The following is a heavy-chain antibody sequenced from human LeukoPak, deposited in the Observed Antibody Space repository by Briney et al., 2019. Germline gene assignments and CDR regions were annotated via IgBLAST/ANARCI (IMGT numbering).Heavy chain of an antibody. CDR3: ATYYDSSGYHYYYYYGMDV. Sequence: ASVKVSCKASGYTFTGYYMHWVRQAPGQGLEWMGWINPNSGGTNYAQKFQGRVTMTRDTSISTAYRELSRLRSDDTAVYYCATYYDSSGYHYYYYYGMDVWGQGTTVTVSS. CDR2: INPNSGGT. D-gene: IGHD3-22*01. CDR1: GYTFTGYY. V-gene: IGHV1-2*02. J-gene: IGHJ6*02.